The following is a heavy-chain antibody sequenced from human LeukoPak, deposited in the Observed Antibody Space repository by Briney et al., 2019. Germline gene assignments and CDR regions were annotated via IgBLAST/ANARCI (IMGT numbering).Heavy chain of an antibody. J-gene: IGHJ4*02. V-gene: IGHV1-46*01. CDR3: ARAPGKGSYFDY. CDR2: INPSGGST. D-gene: IGHD1-26*01. CDR1: GYTFTSYY. Sequence: ASVKVSCKASGYTFTSYYMHWVRQTPGQGLEGMGIINPSGGSTSYAQKFQGRVTMTRDMSTSTVYMELSSLRSEDTAVYYCARAPGKGSYFDYWGQGTLVTVSS.